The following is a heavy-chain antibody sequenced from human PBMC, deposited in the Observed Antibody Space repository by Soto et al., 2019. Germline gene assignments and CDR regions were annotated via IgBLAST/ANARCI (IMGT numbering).Heavy chain of an antibody. J-gene: IGHJ4*02. V-gene: IGHV3-23*01. CDR2: ISGSGGST. D-gene: IGHD6-19*01. CDR3: ATYSSGWYGFSY. CDR1: GFTFSSYA. Sequence: GGSLRLSCAASGFTFSSYAMSWVRQAPGKGLEWVSAISGSGGSTYYADSVKGRFTISRDNSKNTLYLQMNSLRAEDTAVYYCATYSSGWYGFSYWGQGTLVTVSS.